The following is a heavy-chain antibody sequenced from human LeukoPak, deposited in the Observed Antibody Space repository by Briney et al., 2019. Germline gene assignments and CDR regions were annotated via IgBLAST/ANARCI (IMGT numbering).Heavy chain of an antibody. CDR2: ISAYNGNT. D-gene: IGHD6-19*01. CDR1: GYTFTSYG. V-gene: IGHV1-18*01. CDR3: ALYSSGWTPTGFDP. Sequence: ASVKVSCKASGYTFTSYGISWVRQAPGQGLEWMGRISAYNGNTNYAQKLQGRVTMTTDTSTSTAYMELRSLRSDDTAVYYCALYSSGWTPTGFDPWAREPWSPSPQ. J-gene: IGHJ5*02.